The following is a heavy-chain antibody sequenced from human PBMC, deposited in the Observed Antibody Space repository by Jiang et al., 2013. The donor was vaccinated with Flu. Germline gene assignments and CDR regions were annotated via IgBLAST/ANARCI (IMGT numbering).Heavy chain of an antibody. CDR3: ARSGMGISREQLPPVTNWFDP. CDR1: GGTFSSYA. CDR2: IIPILGIA. J-gene: IGHJ5*02. D-gene: IGHD6-6*01. V-gene: IGHV1-69*04. Sequence: VKKPGSSVKVSCKASGGTFSSYAISWVRQAPGQGLEWMGRIIPILGIANYAQKFQGRVTITADKSTSTAYMELSSLRSEDTAVYYCARSGMGISREQLPPVTNWFDPWGQGTLVTVSS.